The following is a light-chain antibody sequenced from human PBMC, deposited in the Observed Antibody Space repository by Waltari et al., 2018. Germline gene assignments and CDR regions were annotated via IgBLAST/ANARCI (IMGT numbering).Light chain of an antibody. Sequence: EIVMTQSPASLPVSPGESATLSCRASQSVGTNVAWYQQKIGQAPRLLIYGASTRATGLPARFSGRGFGTEFTFTINSLQAEDVAVYYCQQFYSTPTFGQGTKVEI. V-gene: IGKV3-15*01. CDR3: QQFYSTPT. CDR2: GAS. J-gene: IGKJ1*01. CDR1: QSVGTN.